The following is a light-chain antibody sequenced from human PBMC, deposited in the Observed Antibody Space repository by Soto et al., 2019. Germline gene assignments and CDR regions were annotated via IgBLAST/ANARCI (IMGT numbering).Light chain of an antibody. CDR3: SSYAGSNNYV. J-gene: IGLJ1*01. CDR2: EVS. CDR1: SSDVGGYNY. Sequence: QSVLTQPPSASGSPGQSVTISCTGTSSDVGGYNYVSWYQQHPGKAPKLMIYEVSKRPSGVPDRFSGSKSGNXASLTVSGLQAEDEADYYCSSYAGSNNYVFGTGTKVTVL. V-gene: IGLV2-8*01.